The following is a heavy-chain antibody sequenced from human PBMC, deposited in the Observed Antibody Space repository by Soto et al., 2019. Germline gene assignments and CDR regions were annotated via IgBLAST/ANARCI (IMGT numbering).Heavy chain of an antibody. Sequence: QVQLVQSGPEVKVPGSSVKVSGQASGGTFANFAITWVRQAPGQGLEWVGGIIPTFGTVDYAQSFQGRVTITADESAGTSYMELYSLRSDDTAIYYCARMDPSLFEAGQWFDPWGQGTLLNVSS. CDR1: GGTFANFA. D-gene: IGHD2-2*03. CDR3: ARMDPSLFEAGQWFDP. CDR2: IIPTFGTV. V-gene: IGHV1-69*01. J-gene: IGHJ5*02.